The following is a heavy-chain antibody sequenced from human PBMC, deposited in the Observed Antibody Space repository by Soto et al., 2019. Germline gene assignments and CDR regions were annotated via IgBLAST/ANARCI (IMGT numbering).Heavy chain of an antibody. CDR1: GGSISSGGYY. Sequence: PSETLSLTCTVSGGSISSGGYYWSWIRQHPGKGLEWIGYIYYSGSTYYNPSLKSRVTISVDTSKNQFSLKLSSVTAADTAVYYCARSVVGYCSSTSCYMSGGWFDPWGQGTLVTVSS. CDR3: ARSVVGYCSSTSCYMSGGWFDP. J-gene: IGHJ5*02. V-gene: IGHV4-31*03. D-gene: IGHD2-2*02. CDR2: IYYSGST.